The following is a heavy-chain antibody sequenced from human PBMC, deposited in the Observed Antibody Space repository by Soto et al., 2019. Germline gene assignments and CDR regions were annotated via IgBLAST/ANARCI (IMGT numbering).Heavy chain of an antibody. V-gene: IGHV4-61*08. CDR3: ARARYSGTYYPAY. CDR2: IYYSGST. Sequence: SQPLSVSSSVSDGTGGSGDYCRTSIRQPPGKGLEWIGYIYYSGSTNYSPSLRSRVTISVDTSKNQFSLKLSSVTAADTAVYYCARARYSGTYYPAYWGQGTLVTVSS. D-gene: IGHD1-26*01. CDR1: DGTGGSGDYC. J-gene: IGHJ4*02.